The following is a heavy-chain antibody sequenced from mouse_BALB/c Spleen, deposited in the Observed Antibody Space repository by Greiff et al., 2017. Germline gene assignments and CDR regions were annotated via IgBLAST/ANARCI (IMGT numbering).Heavy chain of an antibody. CDR2: INPSTGYT. Sequence: VQLQQPGAELVKPGASVKLSCKASGYTFTSYWMHWVKLRPGQGLEWIGYINPSTGYTEYNQKFKDKATLTADKSSSTAYMQLSSLTSEDSAVYYCAKAMITTNAMDYWGQGTSVTVAS. J-gene: IGHJ4*01. CDR1: GYTFTSYW. V-gene: IGHV1-7*01. CDR3: AKAMITTNAMDY. D-gene: IGHD2-4*01.